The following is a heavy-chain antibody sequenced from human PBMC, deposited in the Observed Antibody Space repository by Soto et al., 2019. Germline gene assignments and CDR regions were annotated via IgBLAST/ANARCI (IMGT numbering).Heavy chain of an antibody. V-gene: IGHV3-43*01. CDR3: ARDSYDILTCQKRYFDF. CDR1: GFSFEDYT. Sequence: EVHLVESGGGVVQPGGSLRLSCAASGFSFEDYTMHWVRQGPGKGPEWISLISWDGGITDYSDSVKGRFISSRDNSKNALFLEMNSLTSEDAAMYLCARDSYDILTCQKRYFDFWGQGTLVTVSS. CDR2: ISWDGGIT. D-gene: IGHD3-9*01. J-gene: IGHJ4*02.